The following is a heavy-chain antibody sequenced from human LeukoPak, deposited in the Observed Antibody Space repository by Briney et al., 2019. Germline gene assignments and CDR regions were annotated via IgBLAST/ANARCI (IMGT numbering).Heavy chain of an antibody. Sequence: GGSLRLSCAASGFTVSSNYMSWVRQAPGKGLEWVSVIYSGGSTYYADSVKGRFTISRDNSKNTLYLQMNSLRAEDTAVYYCAREAYGYNTVYFDYWGQGTLVTVSS. CDR3: AREAYGYNTVYFDY. J-gene: IGHJ4*02. CDR1: GFTVSSNY. CDR2: IYSGGST. D-gene: IGHD5-24*01. V-gene: IGHV3-53*01.